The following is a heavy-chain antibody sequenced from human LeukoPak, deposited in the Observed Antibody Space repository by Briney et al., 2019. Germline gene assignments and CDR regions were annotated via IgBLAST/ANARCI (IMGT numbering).Heavy chain of an antibody. Sequence: SETLSLTCTVSGGSISSYYWSCVRQPPGKGLEWIGYIYNSGSTNYNPSLKTRVIISVDTSKNQFSLKASSVTAADTAVYYCARSGIWGRTDDGFDIWGQGTMVTVSS. CDR3: ARSGIWGRTDDGFDI. CDR1: GGSISSYY. J-gene: IGHJ3*02. CDR2: IYNSGST. D-gene: IGHD1-26*01. V-gene: IGHV4-59*01.